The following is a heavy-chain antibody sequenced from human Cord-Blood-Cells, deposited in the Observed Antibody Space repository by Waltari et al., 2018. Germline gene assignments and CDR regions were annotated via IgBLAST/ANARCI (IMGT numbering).Heavy chain of an antibody. V-gene: IGHV3-30*04. CDR2: ISYDGSNN. Sequence: QVQLVESGGGVVQPGRSLRLSCAASGFTFSSYAMHWVRQAPGKGLEWVAVISYDGSNNYYAASVKVRFTISRENSTNTLYLQMNSLRAEDTAVYCCASLEGATIDYWGQGTLVTVSS. CDR3: ASLEGATIDY. J-gene: IGHJ4*02. CDR1: GFTFSSYA. D-gene: IGHD5-12*01.